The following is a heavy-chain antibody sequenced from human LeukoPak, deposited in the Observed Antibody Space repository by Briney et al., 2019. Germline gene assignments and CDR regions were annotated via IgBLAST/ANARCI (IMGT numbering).Heavy chain of an antibody. CDR1: GFTFSNAW. CDR2: IKSKTDGGTI. CDR3: ATPLTALPFDC. V-gene: IGHV3-15*01. J-gene: IGHJ4*02. D-gene: IGHD2-21*02. Sequence: GGSLRLSCAASGFTFSNAWMSWVRQAPGKGLEWVGRIKSKTDGGTIDYAAPVKGRFTISRDDSQNTVYLQMNSLKTENTATYYCATPLTALPFDCWGQGTLVTVSS.